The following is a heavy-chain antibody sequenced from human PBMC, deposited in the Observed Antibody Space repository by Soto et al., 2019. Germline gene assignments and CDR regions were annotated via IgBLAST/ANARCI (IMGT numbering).Heavy chain of an antibody. V-gene: IGHV3-23*01. J-gene: IGHJ4*02. Sequence: CGSLRLSCSAAPFTFNNYGMSWVRQAPGKGLEWVSAITDRGGSTYYAEYVKGGFTISRDNSKSTVLLQMNSMRAEDTGVYYWAKAATVVNLYYFDYRGEGTLVTVCS. CDR2: ITDRGGST. CDR3: AKAATVVNLYYFDY. D-gene: IGHD4-17*01. CDR1: PFTFNNYG.